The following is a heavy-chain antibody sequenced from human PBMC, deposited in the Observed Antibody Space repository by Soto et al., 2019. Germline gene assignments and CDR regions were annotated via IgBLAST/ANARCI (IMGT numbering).Heavy chain of an antibody. J-gene: IGHJ5*02. Sequence: SETLSLTCSVSGAALNSGNYYWSWKGPVPGKGLEWIGHIYVTGAVDYNPSLRDRITISQDTSERQLSLNLRLVTAADTAVYFCARLRIATNNYKWFDPWGQGTLVTVSS. D-gene: IGHD2-21*01. CDR3: ARLRIATNNYKWFDP. V-gene: IGHV4-31*03. CDR1: GAALNSGNYY. CDR2: IYVTGAV.